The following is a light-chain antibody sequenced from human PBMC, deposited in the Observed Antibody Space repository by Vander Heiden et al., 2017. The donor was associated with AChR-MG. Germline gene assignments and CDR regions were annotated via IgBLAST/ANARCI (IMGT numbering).Light chain of an antibody. V-gene: IGKV3-20*01. CDR1: QSVSSSY. CDR3: QQYGSSPLCT. CDR2: AAS. Sequence: EIVLTQSPGTLSLSPGERATLSCRASQSVSSSYLAWYQQKPGQAPRLLIFAASSRATGIPDRFSGSGSGTDFTLTISRLEPEDFGVYYCQQYGSSPLCTFGQGTKLEIK. J-gene: IGKJ2*02.